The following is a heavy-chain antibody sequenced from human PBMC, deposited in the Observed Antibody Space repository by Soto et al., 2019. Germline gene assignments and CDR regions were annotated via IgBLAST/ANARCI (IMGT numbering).Heavy chain of an antibody. J-gene: IGHJ6*02. D-gene: IGHD2-15*01. CDR3: AREERVVVAATPRLYYYGMDV. V-gene: IGHV1-46*01. CDR1: GYTFTSYY. Sequence: QVQLVQSGAEVKKPGASVKVSCKASGYTFTSYYMHWVRQAPGQGLEWMGIINPSGGSTSYAQKFQGRVTMTRDTSTSTVYMELSSLRSEDTAVYYCAREERVVVAATPRLYYYGMDVWGQGTTVTVSS. CDR2: INPSGGST.